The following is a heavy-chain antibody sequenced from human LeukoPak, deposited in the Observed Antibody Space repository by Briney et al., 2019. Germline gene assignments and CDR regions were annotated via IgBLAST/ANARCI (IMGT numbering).Heavy chain of an antibody. V-gene: IGHV3-23*01. Sequence: GGALRLSCEASRFTVASYAMSWVRQAPGKGLEWVSAINGGGGTTYYADSVKGRFTISRDNSKNTLSLQMNSLRAEDTAVYYCAKPPWRCSSTTCYHFDYWGQGTLVTVSS. CDR1: RFTVASYA. CDR3: AKPPWRCSSTTCYHFDY. J-gene: IGHJ4*02. D-gene: IGHD2-2*01. CDR2: INGGGGTT.